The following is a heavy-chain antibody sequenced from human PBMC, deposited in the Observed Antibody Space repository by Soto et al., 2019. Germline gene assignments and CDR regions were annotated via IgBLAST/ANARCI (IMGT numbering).Heavy chain of an antibody. J-gene: IGHJ5*02. CDR1: GGSISSGGYY. Sequence: QVQLQESGPGLVKPSQTLSLTCTVSGGSISSGGYYWSWIRQHPGKGREWIGYIYYSGSTYYNPSLKTRVTISVDTSQTQSSLKLSSVTAAAPAVYYCAREGREWWLSWFDPWGKGTLVTVSS. D-gene: IGHD2-15*01. CDR2: IYYSGST. CDR3: AREGREWWLSWFDP. V-gene: IGHV4-31*03.